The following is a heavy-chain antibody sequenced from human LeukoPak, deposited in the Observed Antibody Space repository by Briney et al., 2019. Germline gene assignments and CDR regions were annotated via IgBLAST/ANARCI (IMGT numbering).Heavy chain of an antibody. J-gene: IGHJ5*02. CDR3: ARASGFTFDP. CDR1: GGSISGYY. CDR2: IYYSGST. Sequence: PSETLSLTCTVSGGSISGYYWSWIRQPPGKGLEWIGYIYYSGSTNYNPSLKSRVTISVATSKNQFSLKLSSVTAADTAVYYCARASGFTFDPWGQGTLVTVSS. V-gene: IGHV4-59*01. D-gene: IGHD5-12*01.